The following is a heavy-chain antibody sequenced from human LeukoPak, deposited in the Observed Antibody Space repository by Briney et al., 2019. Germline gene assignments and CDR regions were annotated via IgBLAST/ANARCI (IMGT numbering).Heavy chain of an antibody. J-gene: IGHJ5*02. D-gene: IGHD2-15*01. V-gene: IGHV5-51*01. CDR3: ARVQVVVVAANWFDP. CDR1: GYSFTSYW. Sequence: GESLKISCTGSGYSFTSYWIGWLRQMPGEGLEWMGIIYPGDSDTRYSPSFQGQVTISADKSISTAYLQWSRLKASDTAMYYCARVQVVVVAANWFDPWGQGTLVTVSS. CDR2: IYPGDSDT.